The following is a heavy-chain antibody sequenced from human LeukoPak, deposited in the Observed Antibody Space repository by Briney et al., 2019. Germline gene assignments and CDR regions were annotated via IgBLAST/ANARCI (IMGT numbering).Heavy chain of an antibody. CDR2: IRQDGSEK. CDR1: GFTFSKYW. Sequence: GGSLRLSCAASGFTFSKYWMSWVRQAPGKGLEWVANIRQDGSEKYYVDSVKGRFINSRDNAKNLLYLQMNSLRAEDTAVYYCATERGNYFEYWGQGTLVTVPS. J-gene: IGHJ4*02. D-gene: IGHD3-10*01. CDR3: ATERGNYFEY. V-gene: IGHV3-7*05.